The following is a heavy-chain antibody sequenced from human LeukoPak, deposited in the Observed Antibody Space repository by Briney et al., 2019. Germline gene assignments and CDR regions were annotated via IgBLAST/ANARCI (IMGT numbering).Heavy chain of an antibody. CDR1: GFTFDDFG. D-gene: IGHD2-21*02. CDR2: ISWNGGST. CDR3: ARGSEVVTAIPWYFDY. Sequence: GGSLRLPCAASGFTFDDFGMSWVRQAPGKGLEWVSGISWNGGSTGYADSVKGRFTISRDNGKNSLYLQMNSLRAEDTALYYCARGSEVVTAIPWYFDYWGQGTLVTVSS. J-gene: IGHJ4*02. V-gene: IGHV3-20*04.